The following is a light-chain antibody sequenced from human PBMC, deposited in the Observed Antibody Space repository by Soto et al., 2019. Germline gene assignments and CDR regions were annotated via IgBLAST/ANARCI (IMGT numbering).Light chain of an antibody. J-gene: IGKJ1*01. CDR1: QSLSDY. V-gene: IGKV1-39*01. CDR3: QQYYRYPWT. CDR2: GAS. Sequence: DIQMTQSPSSLSADVGDRVTITCRASQSLSDYLNWYQQKPGKAPNLLIHGASTLQSGVPSRFSGGGSGTEFTLTISSLQPEDFATYYCQQYYRYPWTFGQGTKVEIK.